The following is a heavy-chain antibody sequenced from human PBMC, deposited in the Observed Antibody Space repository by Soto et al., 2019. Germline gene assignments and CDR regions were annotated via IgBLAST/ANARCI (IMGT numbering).Heavy chain of an antibody. CDR3: VRGYYDTSGYPNTFDM. J-gene: IGHJ3*02. D-gene: IGHD3-22*01. CDR1: GFTLSRHT. Sequence: PGGSLRLSCAASGFTLSRHTMNWVRQAPGKGLEWVSFIGSRTSDIYYADSVKGRFTISRDNAKNSLYLDLTRLRAEATAVYFCVRGYYDTSGYPNTFDMWGQGTMVTVSS. V-gene: IGHV3-21*01. CDR2: IGSRTSDI.